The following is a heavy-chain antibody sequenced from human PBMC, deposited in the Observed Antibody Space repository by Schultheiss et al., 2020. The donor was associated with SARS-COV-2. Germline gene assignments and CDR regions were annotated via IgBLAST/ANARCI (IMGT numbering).Heavy chain of an antibody. Sequence: SETLSLTCTVSGGSVSSGSYYWSWIRQPPGKGLEWIGYIYYSGSTYYNPSLKSRVTISVDTSKNQFSLKLSSVTAADTAVYYCARDYGDYMFDYWGQGTLVTVSS. J-gene: IGHJ4*02. CDR2: IYYSGST. CDR3: ARDYGDYMFDY. CDR1: GGSVSSGSYY. D-gene: IGHD4-17*01. V-gene: IGHV4-61*01.